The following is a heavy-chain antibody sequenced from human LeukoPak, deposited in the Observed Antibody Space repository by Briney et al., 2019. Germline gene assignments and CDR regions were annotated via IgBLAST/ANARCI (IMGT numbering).Heavy chain of an antibody. CDR1: GGSISSYY. Sequence: SETLSLTCTVSGGSISSYYWSWIRQPAGKGLEWIGRIYTSGSTIYNPSLKSRVTMSVDTSKNQFSLKLSSVTAADTAVYYCARDFDELLRFNWFDPWGQGTLVTVSS. CDR3: ARDFDELLRFNWFDP. D-gene: IGHD1-26*01. J-gene: IGHJ5*02. V-gene: IGHV4-4*07. CDR2: IYTSGST.